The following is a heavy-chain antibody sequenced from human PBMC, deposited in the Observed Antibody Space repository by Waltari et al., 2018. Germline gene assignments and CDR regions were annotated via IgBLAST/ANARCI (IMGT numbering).Heavy chain of an antibody. D-gene: IGHD3-10*01. CDR2: INHSGST. CDR3: ARRPLSKTRGYYYYYMDV. Sequence: QVQLQQWGAGLLKPSETLSLTCAVYGGSFSGYYWSWIRQPPGKGLEWIGEINHSGSTNYNPSLKSRVTISVDTSKNQSSLKLSSVTAADTAVYYCARRPLSKTRGYYYYYMDVWGKGTTVTISS. J-gene: IGHJ6*03. CDR1: GGSFSGYY. V-gene: IGHV4-34*01.